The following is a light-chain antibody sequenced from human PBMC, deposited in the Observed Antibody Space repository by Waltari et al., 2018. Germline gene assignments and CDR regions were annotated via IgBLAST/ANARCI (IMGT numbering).Light chain of an antibody. J-gene: IGKJ1*01. CDR1: QSISNY. CDR3: QQSYNFPRT. V-gene: IGKV1-39*01. Sequence: DLQMTLSPSSLSAYVGDRITITCRASQSISNYLNWYQQRPGKAPKLLIYASSSLQSGVPSRFSGSGSGTDFTLTISSLQPEDFATYYCQQSYNFPRTFGQGTKVEIK. CDR2: ASS.